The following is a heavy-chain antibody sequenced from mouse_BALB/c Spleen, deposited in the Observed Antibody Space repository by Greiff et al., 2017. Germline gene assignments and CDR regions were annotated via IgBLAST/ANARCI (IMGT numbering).Heavy chain of an antibody. V-gene: IGHV5-17*02. CDR2: ISSGSSTI. D-gene: IGHD4-1*01. CDR1: GFTFSSFG. CDR3: ATSNWDLYYAMDY. J-gene: IGHJ4*01. Sequence: DVKLVESGGGLVQPGGSRKLSCAASGFTFSSFGMHWVRQAPEKGLEWVAYISSGSSTIYYADTVKGRFTISRDKPKNTLFLQMTSLRSEDTAMYYCATSNWDLYYAMDYWGQGTSVTVSS.